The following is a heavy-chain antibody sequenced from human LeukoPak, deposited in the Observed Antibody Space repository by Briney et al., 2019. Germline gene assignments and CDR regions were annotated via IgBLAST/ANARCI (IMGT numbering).Heavy chain of an antibody. D-gene: IGHD6-13*01. J-gene: IGHJ4*02. CDR2: ISSSGSTI. Sequence: GGSLRLSCAASGFTFSDYYMSWIRQAPGKGLEWVSYISSSGSTIYYADSVKGRFTISRDNAKTSLYPQMNSLRAEDTAVYYCARNEAAAGNYYWGQGTLVTVSS. V-gene: IGHV3-11*04. CDR1: GFTFSDYY. CDR3: ARNEAAAGNYY.